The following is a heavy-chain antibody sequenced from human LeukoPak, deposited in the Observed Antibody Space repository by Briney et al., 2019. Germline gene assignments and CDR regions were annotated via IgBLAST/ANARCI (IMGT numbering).Heavy chain of an antibody. CDR3: ARDDFLGSSCYGY. J-gene: IGHJ4*02. D-gene: IGHD2-15*01. CDR2: INPNSGGT. CDR1: GYTFTGYY. Sequence: AAVKVSCKASGYTFTGYYMHWVRQAPGQGLEWMGWINPNSGGTNYAQKFQGRVTMTRDTSISTAYMELSRLRSDDTAVYYCARDDFLGSSCYGYWGQGTLVTVSS. V-gene: IGHV1-2*02.